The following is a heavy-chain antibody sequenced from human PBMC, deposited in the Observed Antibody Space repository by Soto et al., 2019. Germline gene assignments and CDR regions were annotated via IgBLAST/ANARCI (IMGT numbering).Heavy chain of an antibody. Sequence: PGGSLRLSCAASGFTFSSYSMNWVRQAPGKGLEWVSSISSSSSYIYYADSVKGRFTISRDNAKNSLYLQMNSLRAEDTAVYYCARDSLYCSSTSCYTRGGFDPWGKGTLVTVS. CDR1: GFTFSSYS. CDR3: ARDSLYCSSTSCYTRGGFDP. V-gene: IGHV3-21*01. J-gene: IGHJ5*02. CDR2: ISSSSSYI. D-gene: IGHD2-2*02.